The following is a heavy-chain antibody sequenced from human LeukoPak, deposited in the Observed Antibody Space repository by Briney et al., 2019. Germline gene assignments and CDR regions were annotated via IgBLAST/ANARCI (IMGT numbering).Heavy chain of an antibody. CDR1: GYTFTNYY. Sequence: ASVKVSCKASGYTFTNYYMHWVRQAPGQGLEWMGRMNPNSGNTGYAQRFQGRVTMTRSTSTSTAYLELSSLRSEDTAVYYCARGHTVSSGSYVYWGQGTLVTVSS. V-gene: IGHV1-8*02. J-gene: IGHJ4*02. CDR2: MNPNSGNT. D-gene: IGHD1-26*01. CDR3: ARGHTVSSGSYVY.